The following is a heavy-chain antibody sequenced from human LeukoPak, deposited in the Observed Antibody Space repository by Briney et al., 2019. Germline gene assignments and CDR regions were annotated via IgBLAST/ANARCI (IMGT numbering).Heavy chain of an antibody. V-gene: IGHV1-2*02. Sequence: ASVKVSCKASGSTFSGYYMHWVRQAPGQRLEWMGWINPNSGGTSYAQKFQGRVTMTRDTSISTAYMELSRLRSDDSAVYYCATSGMVRGMDVWGQGTTVTVSS. D-gene: IGHD3-10*01. CDR3: ATSGMVRGMDV. CDR1: GSTFSGYY. J-gene: IGHJ6*02. CDR2: INPNSGGT.